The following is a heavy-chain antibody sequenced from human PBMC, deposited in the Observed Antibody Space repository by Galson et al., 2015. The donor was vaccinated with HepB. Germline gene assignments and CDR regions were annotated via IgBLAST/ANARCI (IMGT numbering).Heavy chain of an antibody. D-gene: IGHD7-27*01. CDR3: ARDPRVTKTGEFDY. CDR2: ISSSSSTI. Sequence: CAASGFTFSSYSMNWVRQAPGKGLEWVSYISSSSSTICYADSVKGRFTISRDNAKNSLYLQMNSLRAEDTAVYYCARDPRVTKTGEFDYWGQGTLVTVSS. V-gene: IGHV3-48*01. CDR1: GFTFSSYS. J-gene: IGHJ4*02.